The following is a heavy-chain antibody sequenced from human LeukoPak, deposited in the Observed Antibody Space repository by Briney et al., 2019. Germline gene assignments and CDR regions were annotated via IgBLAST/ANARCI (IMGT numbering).Heavy chain of an antibody. CDR3: ASPPTAYCSTISCFDRNEDY. CDR2: ISSSGSTI. CDR1: GFTFSNYY. V-gene: IGHV3-11*04. J-gene: IGHJ4*02. Sequence: GGSLRLSCAASGFTFSNYYMNWIRQAPGKGLEWVSHISSSGSTIYYADSVKGRFTISRDNAKNSLYLQMNSLRAKDTAVYYCASPPTAYCSTISCFDRNEDYWGQGTLVTVSS. D-gene: IGHD2-2*01.